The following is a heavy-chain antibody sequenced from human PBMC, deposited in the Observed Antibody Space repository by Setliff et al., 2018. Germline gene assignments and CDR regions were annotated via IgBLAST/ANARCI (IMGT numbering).Heavy chain of an antibody. J-gene: IGHJ6*03. CDR1: GYPISRGFY. CDR3: ARMSGFQYMDV. Sequence: TLSLTCTVSGYPISRGFYWGWIRQSPGKGLEWIGSVYHSGSSYQNPSLRSRIAVSLDTPKNQFSLTLSSVTAADTAVYYCARMSGFQYMDVWGKGTTVTVSS. CDR2: VYHSGSS. D-gene: IGHD3-3*01. V-gene: IGHV4-38-2*02.